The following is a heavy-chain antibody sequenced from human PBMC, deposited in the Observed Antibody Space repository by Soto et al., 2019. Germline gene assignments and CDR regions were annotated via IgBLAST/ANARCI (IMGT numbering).Heavy chain of an antibody. J-gene: IGHJ6*02. Sequence: QVQLVESGGGVVQPGRSLRLSCAASGFTFSSYGMHWVRQAPGKGLEWVAVIWYDGSNKYYADSAKGRFTISRDNSKNTLYLQMNSLRAEDTAVYYCARDPAVTTGYYGMDVWGQGTTVTVSS. CDR2: IWYDGSNK. CDR1: GFTFSSYG. CDR3: ARDPAVTTGYYGMDV. V-gene: IGHV3-33*01. D-gene: IGHD6-19*01.